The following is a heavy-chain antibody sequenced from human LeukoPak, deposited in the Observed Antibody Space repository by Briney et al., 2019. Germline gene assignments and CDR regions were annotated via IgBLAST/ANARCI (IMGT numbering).Heavy chain of an antibody. D-gene: IGHD2-2*02. J-gene: IGHJ6*03. CDR2: IIPIFGTA. CDR3: ARGYCSSTSCYTGGYYYYYMDV. V-gene: IGHV1-69*05. Sequence: GASVKVSCKASGGTFSSYAISWVRQAPGQGLEWMGGIIPIFGTANYAQKFQGRVTITTDESTSTAYMELSSLRSEDTAVYYCARGYCSSTSCYTGGYYYYYMDVWGKGTTVTVSS. CDR1: GGTFSSYA.